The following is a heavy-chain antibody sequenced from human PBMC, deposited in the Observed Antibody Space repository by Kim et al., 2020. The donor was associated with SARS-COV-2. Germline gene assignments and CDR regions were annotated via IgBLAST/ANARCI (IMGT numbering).Heavy chain of an antibody. Sequence: GGSLRLSCGASGFTFGNYAMFWVRQAPGKGLEWVSTISFDSTQKQYGDSVKGRFTVSRDNLKNTMYLQMNRLRVEDTGVYYCATGRRVIMTPLANFDSWGQGTLVTVSS. CDR3: ATGRRVIMTPLANFDS. V-gene: IGHV3-30*03. CDR1: GFTFGNYA. J-gene: IGHJ4*02. CDR2: ISFDSTQK. D-gene: IGHD3-10*01.